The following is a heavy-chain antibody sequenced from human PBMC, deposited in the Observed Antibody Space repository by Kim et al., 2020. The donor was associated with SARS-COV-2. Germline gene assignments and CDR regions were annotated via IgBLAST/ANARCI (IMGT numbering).Heavy chain of an antibody. CDR2: IYYSGST. D-gene: IGHD3-10*01. CDR3: ARGGVMVRGVYYYYGMDV. Sequence: SETLSLTCTVSGGSISSYYWSWIRQPPGKGLEWIGYIYYSGSTNYNPSLKSRVTISVDTSKNQFSLKLSSVTAADTAVYYCARGGVMVRGVYYYYGMDVWGQGTTVTVSS. J-gene: IGHJ6*02. V-gene: IGHV4-59*01. CDR1: GGSISSYY.